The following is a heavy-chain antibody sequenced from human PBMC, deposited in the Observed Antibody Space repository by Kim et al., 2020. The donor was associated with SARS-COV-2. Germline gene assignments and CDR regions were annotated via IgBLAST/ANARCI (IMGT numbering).Heavy chain of an antibody. J-gene: IGHJ5*02. CDR2: IDTSTGTP. D-gene: IGHD2-8*01. V-gene: IGHV7-4-1*02. CDR3: ARDHCTNTSCFDP. Sequence: ASVKVSCRGSGYSFTNHAINWVRQAPGQGLEWMGWIDTSTGTPTYAQVFTGRFVFSLDTSVTTAYLQITSLKTEDTALYFCARDHCTNTSCFDPWGQGTLIPVSS. CDR1: GYSFTNHA.